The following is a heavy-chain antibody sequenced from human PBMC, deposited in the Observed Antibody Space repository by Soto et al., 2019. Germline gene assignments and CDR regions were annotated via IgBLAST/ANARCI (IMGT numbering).Heavy chain of an antibody. V-gene: IGHV3-64D*09. D-gene: IGHD6-13*01. CDR1: GFTFSSYA. CDR3: VKDRAEEQLEPSYFDY. J-gene: IGHJ4*02. Sequence: GGSLRLSCSASGFTFSSYAMHWVRQAPGKGLEYVSAISSNGGSTYYADSVKGRFTISRDNSKNTLYLQMSSLRAEDMAVYYCVKDRAEEQLEPSYFDYWGQGTLVTVSS. CDR2: ISSNGGST.